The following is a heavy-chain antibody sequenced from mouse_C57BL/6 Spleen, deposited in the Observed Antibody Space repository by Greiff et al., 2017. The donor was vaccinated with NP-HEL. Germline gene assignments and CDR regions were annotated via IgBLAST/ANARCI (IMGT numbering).Heavy chain of an antibody. V-gene: IGHV1-9*01. J-gene: IGHJ2*01. D-gene: IGHD2-3*01. Sequence: LEWIGEILPGSGSTNYNEKFKGKATFTADTSSNTAYMQLSSLTTEDSAIYYCARNLYDGYYGGYWGQGTTLTVSS. CDR3: ARNLYDGYYGGY. CDR2: ILPGSGST.